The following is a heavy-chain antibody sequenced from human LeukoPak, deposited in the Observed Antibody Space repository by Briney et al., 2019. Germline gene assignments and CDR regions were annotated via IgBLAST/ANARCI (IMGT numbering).Heavy chain of an antibody. V-gene: IGHV1-24*01. CDR3: ATGGYSYGLYYFDY. CDR1: GYTLTVLS. D-gene: IGHD5-18*01. J-gene: IGHJ4*02. CDR2: FDPEDGET. Sequence: ASVKVTCKVSGYTLTVLSMHWVRQAPGKGLEWMGGFDPEDGETIYAQKFQGRVTMTEDTSTDTAYMELSSLRSEDTAVYYCATGGYSYGLYYFDYWGQGTLVTVSS.